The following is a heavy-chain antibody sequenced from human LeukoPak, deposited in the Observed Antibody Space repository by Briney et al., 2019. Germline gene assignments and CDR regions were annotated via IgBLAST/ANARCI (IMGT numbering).Heavy chain of an antibody. J-gene: IGHJ4*02. V-gene: IGHV1-46*01. Sequence: ASVKVSCKASGYTFTSYDINWVRQATGQGLEWMGIINPSGGSTSYAQKFQGRVTMTRDMSTSTVYMELSSLRSEDTAVYYCARENYYYDSSGYSIDYWGQGTLVTVSS. CDR3: ARENYYYDSSGYSIDY. D-gene: IGHD3-22*01. CDR2: INPSGGST. CDR1: GYTFTSYD.